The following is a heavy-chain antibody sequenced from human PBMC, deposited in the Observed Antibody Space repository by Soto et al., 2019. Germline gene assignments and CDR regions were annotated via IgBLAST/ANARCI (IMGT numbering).Heavy chain of an antibody. V-gene: IGHV4-39*01. Sequence: SETLSLTCTVSGGSISSSSYYWGWIRQPPGKGLEWIGSIYYSGSTYYNPSLKSRVTISVDTSKNQFSLKLSSVTAADTAVYYCARHEHTDITIFGVVIINGWFDPWGQGTLVTVSS. CDR1: GGSISSSSYY. CDR2: IYYSGST. J-gene: IGHJ5*02. D-gene: IGHD3-3*01. CDR3: ARHEHTDITIFGVVIINGWFDP.